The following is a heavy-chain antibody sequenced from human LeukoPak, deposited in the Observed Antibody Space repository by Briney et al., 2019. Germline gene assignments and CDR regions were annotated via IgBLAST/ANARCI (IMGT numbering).Heavy chain of an antibody. CDR2: ISYSGST. Sequence: SETLSLTCTVSGASINSHHWSWIRQPPGKGLEWIGYISYSGSTNYNPSLKSRVIISVDTSKTHFSLNLSSVTAADTAFYYCARHRVSGSSYSALDYWGQGTLVSVSS. J-gene: IGHJ4*02. D-gene: IGHD1-26*01. CDR1: GASINSHH. CDR3: ARHRVSGSSYSALDY. V-gene: IGHV4-59*08.